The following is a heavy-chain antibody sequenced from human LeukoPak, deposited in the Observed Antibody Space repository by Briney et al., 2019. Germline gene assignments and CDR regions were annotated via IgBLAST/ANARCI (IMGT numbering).Heavy chain of an antibody. CDR2: ISGSGSAM. J-gene: IGHJ6*04. Sequence: GGSLRLSCVASGFSFSRYSMNWVRQAPGKGLEGISYISGSGSAMYYADSVKGRFTISRDNAKNSVYLQMSSLRAEDTAVYYCARDLLITMIVTMDVWGKGTTVTVSS. V-gene: IGHV3-48*01. CDR3: ARDLLITMIVTMDV. D-gene: IGHD3-22*01. CDR1: GFSFSRYS.